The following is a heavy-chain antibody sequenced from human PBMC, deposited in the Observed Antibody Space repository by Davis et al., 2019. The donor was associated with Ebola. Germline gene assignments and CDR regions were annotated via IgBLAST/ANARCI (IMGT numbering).Heavy chain of an antibody. Sequence: GESLKISCAASGFTFSTYSMNWVRPAPGEGLEWVSYNSGSIRTIYYADSVKGRFTISRDNSKNTLYLQMNSLRAEDTAVYYCANRNCISTRCYVADWGQGTLVTVS. V-gene: IGHV3-48*01. J-gene: IGHJ4*02. CDR3: ANRNCISTRCYVAD. CDR2: NSGSIRTI. D-gene: IGHD2-2*01. CDR1: GFTFSTYS.